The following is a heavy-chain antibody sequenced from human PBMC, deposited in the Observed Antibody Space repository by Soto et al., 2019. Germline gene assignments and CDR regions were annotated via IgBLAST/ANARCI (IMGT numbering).Heavy chain of an antibody. J-gene: IGHJ4*02. CDR3: ARDEGVAMVRGYDS. CDR2: ISGSGGST. CDR1: GFTFSSYA. D-gene: IGHD3-10*01. Sequence: EVQLLESGGGLVQPGGSLRLSCAASGFTFSSYAMSWVRQAPGKGLEWVSAISGSGGSTYYADSVKGRFTISRDNSKNTLYLQMNSLEAEDTAVYYCARDEGVAMVRGYDSWGQGTLVTVSS. V-gene: IGHV3-23*01.